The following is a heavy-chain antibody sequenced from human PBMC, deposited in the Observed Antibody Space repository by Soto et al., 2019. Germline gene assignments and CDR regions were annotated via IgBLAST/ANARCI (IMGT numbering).Heavy chain of an antibody. Sequence: GASVKVSCKASGYTFTGYYMHWVRQAPGQGLEWMGWINPNSGGTNYAQKFQGRVTMTRDTSISTAYMELSRLRSDDTAVYYCARDGSDLYYYYYGMDVWGQGTTVTVS. V-gene: IGHV1-2*02. CDR1: GYTFTGYY. CDR2: INPNSGGT. J-gene: IGHJ6*02. CDR3: ARDGSDLYYYYYGMDV.